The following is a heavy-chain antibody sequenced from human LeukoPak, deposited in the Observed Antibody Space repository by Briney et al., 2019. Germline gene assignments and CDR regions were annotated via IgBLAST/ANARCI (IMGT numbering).Heavy chain of an antibody. CDR1: GFTFSSYA. Sequence: GSLRLSCAASGFTFSSYAMNWVRQAPGKGLEWVSSISSSSSYIYYADSVKGRFTISRDNAKNSLYLQMNSLRAEDTAVYYCARVSYDSSGYYQLRGFDYWGQGTLVTVSS. CDR2: ISSSSSYI. CDR3: ARVSYDSSGYYQLRGFDY. D-gene: IGHD3-22*01. J-gene: IGHJ4*02. V-gene: IGHV3-21*01.